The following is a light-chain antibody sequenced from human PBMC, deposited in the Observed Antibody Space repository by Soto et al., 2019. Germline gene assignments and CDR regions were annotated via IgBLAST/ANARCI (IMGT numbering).Light chain of an antibody. Sequence: QSALTQPASVSGSPGQLITISCTGTSSDVGYYNYVSWFQQYPGKAPKLMIYEVSNRPSGVSFRFSGSKSGNTASLTISGLQAEDEADYYCSSYTSSNTLVLGGGTKLTVL. CDR1: SSDVGYYNY. V-gene: IGLV2-14*01. CDR3: SSYTSSNTLV. CDR2: EVS. J-gene: IGLJ2*01.